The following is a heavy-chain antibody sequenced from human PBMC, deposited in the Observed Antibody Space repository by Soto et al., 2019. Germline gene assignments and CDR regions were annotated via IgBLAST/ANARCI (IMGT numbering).Heavy chain of an antibody. D-gene: IGHD2-21*01. V-gene: IGHV3-72*01. CDR3: TRIAYNYGPGDY. Sequence: PGVSLRLSCEVSGFTFSDHYMDWVRQAPGKGLEWVGRSRNKANSFSTAYAPSVKGRFTISRDDSKSSLYLQMNSLKTDDTAVYYCTRIAYNYGPGDYWGQGTLVTVSS. J-gene: IGHJ4*02. CDR2: SRNKANSFST. CDR1: GFTFSDHY.